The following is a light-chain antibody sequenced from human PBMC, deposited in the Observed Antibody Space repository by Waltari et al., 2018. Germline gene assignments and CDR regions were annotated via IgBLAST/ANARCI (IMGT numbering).Light chain of an antibody. V-gene: IGLV3-19*01. CDR2: GKN. Sequence: SSELTQDPAVSVALGQTVRITCQGDSLRSYYASWYQQKPGQAPVLVIYGKNNRPSGIPDRFPGARSGNTASLTITGAQAEDEADYYCNSRDSSGNHQFGGGTKLTVL. J-gene: IGLJ2*01. CDR3: NSRDSSGNHQ. CDR1: SLRSYY.